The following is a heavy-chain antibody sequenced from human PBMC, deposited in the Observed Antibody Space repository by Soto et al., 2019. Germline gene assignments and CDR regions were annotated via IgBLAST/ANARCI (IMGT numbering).Heavy chain of an antibody. CDR1: GYTFTSYD. J-gene: IGHJ6*03. CDR2: MNPNSGNT. Sequence: ASVKVSCKASGYTFTSYDINWVRQATGQGLEWMGWMNPNSGNTGYAQKFKGRVTMTRNTSISTAYMELSSLRSEDTAVYYFARGAQNVIQFSFYYYYMDVWGKGTTVTVSS. V-gene: IGHV1-8*01. D-gene: IGHD4-4*01. CDR3: ARGAQNVIQFSFYYYYMDV.